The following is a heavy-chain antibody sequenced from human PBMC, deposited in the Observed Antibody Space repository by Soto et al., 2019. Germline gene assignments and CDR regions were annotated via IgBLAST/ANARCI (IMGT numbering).Heavy chain of an antibody. D-gene: IGHD2-21*02. CDR1: GGTFSSYA. CDR2: IIPIFGIA. V-gene: IGHV1-69*10. CDR3: ATYVPRSIVVVTAIYYYYGMDV. J-gene: IGHJ6*02. Sequence: SVKVSCKASGGTFSSYAISWVRQAPGQGLEWMGGIIPIFGIANYAQKFQGRVTITADKSTSTAYMELSSLRSEDTAVYYCATYVPRSIVVVTAIYYYYGMDVWGQGTTVTVSS.